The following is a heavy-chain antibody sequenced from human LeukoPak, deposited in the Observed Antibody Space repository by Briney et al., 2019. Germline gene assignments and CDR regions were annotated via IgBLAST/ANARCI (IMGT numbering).Heavy chain of an antibody. D-gene: IGHD2-2*01. Sequence: PGGSLRLSCAASGFTFSNAWMSWVRQAPGKGLEWVGRIKSKTDGGTTDYAAPVKGRFTISRDDSKNTLYLQMNSLKTEDTAVYYCTTDPNIVVVPAAISLDYWGQGTLVTVSS. CDR3: TTDPNIVVVPAAISLDY. J-gene: IGHJ4*02. CDR1: GFTFSNAW. CDR2: IKSKTDGGTT. V-gene: IGHV3-15*01.